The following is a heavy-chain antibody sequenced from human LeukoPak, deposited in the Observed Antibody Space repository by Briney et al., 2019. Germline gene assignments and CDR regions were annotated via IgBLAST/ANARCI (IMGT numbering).Heavy chain of an antibody. Sequence: ASVKVSCKTSGYTFTGYHMHWVRQAPGQGFEWMGWVNPNSGATNYAQKFQGRVTMTTDTSTSTAYMELRSLRSDDTAVYYCARHGAKYSSSFWFDPWGQGTLVIVSS. CDR3: ARHGAKYSSSFWFDP. D-gene: IGHD6-6*01. J-gene: IGHJ5*02. V-gene: IGHV1-2*02. CDR1: GYTFTGYH. CDR2: VNPNSGAT.